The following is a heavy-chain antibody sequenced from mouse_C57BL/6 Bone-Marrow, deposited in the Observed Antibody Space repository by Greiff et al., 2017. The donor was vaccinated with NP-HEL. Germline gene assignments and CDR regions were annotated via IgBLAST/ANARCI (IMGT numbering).Heavy chain of an antibody. D-gene: IGHD1-1*01. CDR2: ISYDGSN. J-gene: IGHJ2*01. Sequence: VQLKESGPGLVKPSQSLSLTCSVTGYSITSGYYWNWIRQFPGNKLEWMGYISYDGSNNYNPSLKNRISITRDTSKNQFFLKLNSVTTEDTATYYCAREGLYYGLGYWGQGTTLTVSS. CDR1: GYSITSGYY. CDR3: AREGLYYGLGY. V-gene: IGHV3-6*01.